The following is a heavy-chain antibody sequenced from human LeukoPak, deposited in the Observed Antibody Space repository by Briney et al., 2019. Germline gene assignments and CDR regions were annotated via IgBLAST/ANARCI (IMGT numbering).Heavy chain of an antibody. CDR2: IYYSGST. V-gene: IGHV4-59*01. Sequence: SEPLSLTCTVSGGSISSYYWSWIRQPPGKGLEWIGYIYYSGSTNYNPSLKSRVTISVDTSKNQFSLKLSSVTAADTAVYYCARDPSGKVRGDWFDPWGQGTLVTVSS. D-gene: IGHD3-3*01. J-gene: IGHJ5*02. CDR1: GGSISSYY. CDR3: ARDPSGKVRGDWFDP.